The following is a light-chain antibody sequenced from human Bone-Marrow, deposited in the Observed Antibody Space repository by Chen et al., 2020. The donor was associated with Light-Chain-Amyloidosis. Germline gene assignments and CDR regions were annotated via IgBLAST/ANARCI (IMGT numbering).Light chain of an antibody. CDR3: AVWDDSLNGWV. Sequence: QSVLTQPPSPSATPGQGVTLSCSGSNSNIGSNVVNWYQQFPGAAPNLLIYSNHKRPSGVPDRFYGSKSGTSASLAIIGLQSADEADYHCAVWDDSLNGWVFGGGTKVTVL. CDR1: NSNIGSNV. CDR2: SNH. V-gene: IGLV1-44*01. J-gene: IGLJ3*02.